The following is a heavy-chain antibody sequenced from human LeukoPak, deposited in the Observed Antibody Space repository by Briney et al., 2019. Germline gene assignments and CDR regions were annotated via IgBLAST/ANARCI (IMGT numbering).Heavy chain of an antibody. CDR3: ARARVAAAAGTSDY. J-gene: IGHJ4*02. CDR2: ISAYNGNT. D-gene: IGHD6-13*01. CDR1: GYTFTSYG. Sequence: ASVKVSCKASGYTFTSYGISWVRQAPGQGLEWMGWISAYNGNTNYAQKLQGRVTMTTDTSTSTAYVELRSLRSDDTAVYYCARARVAAAAGTSDYWGQGTLVTVSS. V-gene: IGHV1-18*01.